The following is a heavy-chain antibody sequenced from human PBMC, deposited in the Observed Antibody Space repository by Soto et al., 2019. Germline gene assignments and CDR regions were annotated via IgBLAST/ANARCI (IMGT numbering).Heavy chain of an antibody. J-gene: IGHJ3*02. Sequence: PSETLSLTCPVPGCSISSYYWSWIRQPAGKGLEWIGRIYTSGSTNYNPSLKSRVTMSVDTSKNQFSLKLSSVTAADTAVYYCARVTMPDAFDIWGQGTMVTVSS. D-gene: IGHD3-10*01. CDR1: GCSISSYY. CDR2: IYTSGST. CDR3: ARVTMPDAFDI. V-gene: IGHV4-4*07.